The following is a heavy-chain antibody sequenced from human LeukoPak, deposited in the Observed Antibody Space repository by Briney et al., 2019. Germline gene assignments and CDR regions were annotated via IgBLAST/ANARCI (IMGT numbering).Heavy chain of an antibody. CDR2: IYASGST. Sequence: SETLSLTCTVSGDSISSGSHYWSWIRQSAGKGLEWIGRIYASGSTNFNPSLKSRVTISVNMPKNQFSLKLSSVTAADTAVYYCARDRVTYFDYWGQGTLVTVSS. V-gene: IGHV4-61*02. D-gene: IGHD5-18*01. CDR1: GDSISSGSHY. J-gene: IGHJ4*02. CDR3: ARDRVTYFDY.